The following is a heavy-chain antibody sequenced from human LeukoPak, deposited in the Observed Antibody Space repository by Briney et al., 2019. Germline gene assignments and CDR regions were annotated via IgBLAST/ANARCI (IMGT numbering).Heavy chain of an antibody. CDR3: ARDSYDSSGYSSGFDY. Sequence: PGGSLRLSCAASGFTFSSYAMHWVRQAPGKGLEWVAVISYDGSNKYYADSVKGRFTISRDNSKNTLYLQMNSLRAEDTAVYYCARDSYDSSGYSSGFDYWGQGTLVTVSS. CDR1: GFTFSSYA. CDR2: ISYDGSNK. D-gene: IGHD3-22*01. J-gene: IGHJ4*02. V-gene: IGHV3-30-3*01.